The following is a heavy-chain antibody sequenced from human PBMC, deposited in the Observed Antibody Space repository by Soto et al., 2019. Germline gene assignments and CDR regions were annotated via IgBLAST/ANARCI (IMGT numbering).Heavy chain of an antibody. CDR2: IIPIFGTA. CDR3: ARDRRAVAGSYYFDY. Sequence: QVQLVQSGAEVKKPGSSVKESCKASGGTFSSYAISWVRQAPGKGLEWMGGIIPIFGTANYAQKFQGRVTITADESTSTAYMELSSLRSEDTAVYYCARDRRAVAGSYYFDYWGQGTLVTVSS. J-gene: IGHJ4*02. CDR1: GGTFSSYA. D-gene: IGHD6-19*01. V-gene: IGHV1-69*01.